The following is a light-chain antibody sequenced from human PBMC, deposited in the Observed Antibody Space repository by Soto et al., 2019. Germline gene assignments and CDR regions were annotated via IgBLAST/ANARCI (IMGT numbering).Light chain of an antibody. J-gene: IGKJ1*01. CDR3: LQDYNYPRT. V-gene: IGKV1-6*01. Sequence: IQMTQSPSSLSASVGDTVTITCRASQNIDMYLNWYQQKPGKAPRVLISGASNLQSGVPSRFSGSGSGTDFTLTISSLQPEDFATYYCLQDYNYPRTFGQGTKVDIK. CDR1: QNIDMY. CDR2: GAS.